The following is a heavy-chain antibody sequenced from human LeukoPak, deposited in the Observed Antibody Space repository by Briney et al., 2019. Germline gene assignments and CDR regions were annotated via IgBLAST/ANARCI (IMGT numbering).Heavy chain of an antibody. CDR2: MNPNSGNT. Sequence: ASVKVSCKASGYTFTSYDINWVRQATGQGLEWMGWMNPNSGNTGYAQKFQGRVTMTRNTSISTAYMELSSLRSEDTAVYYCARSSGPNAPPTFDPWGQGTLVTVSS. D-gene: IGHD1-1*01. CDR3: ARSSGPNAPPTFDP. CDR1: GYTFTSYD. V-gene: IGHV1-8*01. J-gene: IGHJ5*02.